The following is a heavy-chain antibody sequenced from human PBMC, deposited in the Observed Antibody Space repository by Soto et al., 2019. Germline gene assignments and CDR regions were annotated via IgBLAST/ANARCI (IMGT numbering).Heavy chain of an antibody. CDR1: GFTFGSYA. Sequence: PGGSLRLSCAASGFTFGSYAMSWFRQAPGKGLEWVSAISGGGGSTYYADSAKGRFTISRDNSKNTLYLQMNSLRAEDTAVYYCAKVGHSSSWLPDYWGQGTLVTVS. J-gene: IGHJ4*02. CDR3: AKVGHSSSWLPDY. D-gene: IGHD6-13*01. V-gene: IGHV3-23*01. CDR2: ISGGGGST.